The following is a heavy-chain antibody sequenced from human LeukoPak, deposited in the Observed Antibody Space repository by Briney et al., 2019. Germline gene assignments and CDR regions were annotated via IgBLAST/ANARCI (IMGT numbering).Heavy chain of an antibody. J-gene: IGHJ6*03. D-gene: IGHD2-15*01. Sequence: SETLSLTCAVYGGSFSGYYWSWIRQPPGKGLEWIGEINHSGSTNYNPSLKSRVTISVDTSKNQFSLKLSSVTAADTAVYYCARQRISMDVWSKGTTVTISS. CDR3: ARQRISMDV. CDR1: GGSFSGYY. CDR2: INHSGST. V-gene: IGHV4-34*01.